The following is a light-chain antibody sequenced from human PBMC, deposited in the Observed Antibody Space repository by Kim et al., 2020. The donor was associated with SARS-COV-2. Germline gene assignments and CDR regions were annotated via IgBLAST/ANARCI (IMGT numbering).Light chain of an antibody. CDR1: KLGDKY. V-gene: IGLV3-1*01. Sequence: SYELTQPPSVSVSPGQTASITCSGDKLGDKYACWYQQKPGQSPVLVIYQDSKRPSGIPERFSGSNSGNTATLTISGTQAMDEADYYCQAWDSSTLVFGGGPQLTFL. CDR2: QDS. J-gene: IGLJ3*02. CDR3: QAWDSSTLV.